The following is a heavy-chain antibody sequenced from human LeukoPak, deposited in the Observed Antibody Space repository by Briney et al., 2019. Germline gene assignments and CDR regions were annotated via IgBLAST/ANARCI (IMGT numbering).Heavy chain of an antibody. D-gene: IGHD3-10*01. J-gene: IGHJ4*02. V-gene: IGHV3-23*01. CDR2: ISGSGGST. CDR3: AKDRGTMVRGVTMIGDFDY. CDR1: GFTFSSYA. Sequence: GGSLRLPCAASGFTFSSYAMSWVRQAPGKGLEWVSAISGSGGSTYYADSVKGRFTISRDNSKNTLYLQMNSLRAEDTAVYYCAKDRGTMVRGVTMIGDFDYWGQGTLVTVSS.